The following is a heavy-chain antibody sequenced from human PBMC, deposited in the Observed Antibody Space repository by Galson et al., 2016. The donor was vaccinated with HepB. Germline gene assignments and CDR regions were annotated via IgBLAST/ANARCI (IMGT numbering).Heavy chain of an antibody. CDR2: FDPEDGET. V-gene: IGHV1-24*01. CDR3: ATGLPAVAGPVYYYYMDV. Sequence: SVKVSCKVSGYTLTELSMHWVRQAPGKGLEWMGGFDPEDGETIYAQKFQGRVTMTEDTSTDTAYMELSSLRSEDTAVYYCATGLPAVAGPVYYYYMDVWGKGTTVTVSS. D-gene: IGHD6-19*01. J-gene: IGHJ6*03. CDR1: GYTLTELS.